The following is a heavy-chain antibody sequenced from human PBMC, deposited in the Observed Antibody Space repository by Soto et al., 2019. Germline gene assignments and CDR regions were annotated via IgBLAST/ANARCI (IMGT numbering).Heavy chain of an antibody. CDR3: ARNEGYCSGGSCYPLTTGYYYYGMDV. CDR2: IIPIFGTA. V-gene: IGHV1-69*12. CDR1: GGTFSSYA. Sequence: QVQLVQSGAEVKKPGSSVKVSCKASGGTFSSYAISWVRQAPGQGLEWMGGIIPIFGTANYAQKFQGRVTITADESTSTAYMELSSLRSEDTAVYYCARNEGYCSGGSCYPLTTGYYYYGMDVWGQGTTVTVSS. D-gene: IGHD2-15*01. J-gene: IGHJ6*02.